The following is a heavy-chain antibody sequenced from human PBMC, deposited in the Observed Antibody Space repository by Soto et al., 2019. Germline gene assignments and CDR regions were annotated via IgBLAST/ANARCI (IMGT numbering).Heavy chain of an antibody. Sequence: NPSETLSLTCAVYGGSFSGYYWSWIRQPPGKGLEWIGEINHSGSTNYNPSLKSRVTISLDTSKNQFSLKLSSVTAADTAVYYCAREIANPDLGERGQGTLVTVSS. J-gene: IGHJ4*02. D-gene: IGHD3-16*01. CDR2: INHSGST. CDR3: AREIANPDLGE. V-gene: IGHV4-34*01. CDR1: GGSFSGYY.